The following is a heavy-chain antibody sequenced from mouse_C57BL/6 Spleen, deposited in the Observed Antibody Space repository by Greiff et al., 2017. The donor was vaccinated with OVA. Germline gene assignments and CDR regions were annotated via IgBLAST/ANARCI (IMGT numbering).Heavy chain of an antibody. CDR2: IYPGGGYT. V-gene: IGHV1-63*01. CDR1: GYTFTNYW. Sequence: VKLQQSGAELVRPGTSVKMSCKASGYTFTNYWIGWAKQRPGHGLEWIGDIYPGGGYTNYNEKFKGKATLTADKSSSTAYMQFSSLTSEDSAIYYCARNYYGSHAMDYWGQGTSVTVSS. D-gene: IGHD1-1*01. CDR3: ARNYYGSHAMDY. J-gene: IGHJ4*01.